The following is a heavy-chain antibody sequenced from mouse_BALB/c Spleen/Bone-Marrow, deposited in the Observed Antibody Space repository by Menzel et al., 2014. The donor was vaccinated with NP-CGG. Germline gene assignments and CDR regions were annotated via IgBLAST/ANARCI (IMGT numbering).Heavy chain of an antibody. Sequence: VQLQQSGAELVKPGASVKLSCTASGYTFTSYWTHWGKQRPGQGLEWIGEINPSNGRTTYNEKFKSKATLTVDKSSSTAYMQLSSLTSEDSAVYYCAPYYGYDWYFDVWVAGTTVIVSS. CDR3: APYYGYDWYFDV. J-gene: IGHJ1*01. D-gene: IGHD2-9*01. CDR1: GYTFTSYW. V-gene: IGHV1S81*02. CDR2: INPSNGRT.